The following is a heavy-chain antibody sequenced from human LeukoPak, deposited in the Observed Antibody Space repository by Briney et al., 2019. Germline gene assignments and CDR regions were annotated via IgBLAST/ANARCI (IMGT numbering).Heavy chain of an antibody. Sequence: GGSLRLSCAASGFTFSSYWMSWVRQAPGKGLEWVANIKQDGSEKYYVDSVKGRFTISRDNAKNSLYLQMNSLRAEDTAVYYCAKDQVGATGTFDYWGQGTLVTVSS. V-gene: IGHV3-7*01. D-gene: IGHD1-26*01. CDR2: IKQDGSEK. CDR1: GFTFSSYW. J-gene: IGHJ4*02. CDR3: AKDQVGATGTFDY.